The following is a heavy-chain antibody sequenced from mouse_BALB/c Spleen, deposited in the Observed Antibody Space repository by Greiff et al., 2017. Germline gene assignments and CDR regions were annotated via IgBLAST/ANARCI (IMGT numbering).Heavy chain of an antibody. CDR3: LAGTNYAMDY. V-gene: IGHV1-80*01. Sequence: VKLMESGAELVRPGSSVKISCKASGYAFSSYWMNWVKQRPGQGLEWIGQIYPGDGDTNYNGKFKGKATLTADKSSSTAYMQLSSLTSEDSAVYFCLAGTNYAMDYWGQGTSVTVSS. J-gene: IGHJ4*01. CDR2: IYPGDGDT. D-gene: IGHD4-1*01. CDR1: GYAFSSYW.